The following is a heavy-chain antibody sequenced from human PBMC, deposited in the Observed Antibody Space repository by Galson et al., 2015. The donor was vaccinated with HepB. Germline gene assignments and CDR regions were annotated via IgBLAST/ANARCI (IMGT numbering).Heavy chain of an antibody. D-gene: IGHD6-19*01. Sequence: SVKVSCKASGYTFSNYGISWVRQAPGQGLEWMGWISASSGSTKSVQQLQGRVTMTTDTSTATAYMELRSLTSSDTAVYYCARALGSGWYLLSAFDYWGQGTLVTVSS. J-gene: IGHJ4*02. CDR1: GYTFSNYG. CDR2: ISASSGST. CDR3: ARALGSGWYLLSAFDY. V-gene: IGHV1-18*01.